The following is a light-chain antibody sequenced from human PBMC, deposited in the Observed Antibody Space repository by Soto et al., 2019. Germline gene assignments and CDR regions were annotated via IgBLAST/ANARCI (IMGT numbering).Light chain of an antibody. V-gene: IGLV8-61*01. J-gene: IGLJ3*02. CDR3: VLYMGSGIWV. Sequence: QAVVTQEPSFSVSPGGTVTLTCGLSSGSVSTSYYPSWYQQTPGQAPRTLIYSTNTRSSGVPDRFSGSILGSKAALTIMGAQADDESDYYCVLYMGSGIWVFGGGTKLTVL. CDR2: STN. CDR1: SGSVSTSYY.